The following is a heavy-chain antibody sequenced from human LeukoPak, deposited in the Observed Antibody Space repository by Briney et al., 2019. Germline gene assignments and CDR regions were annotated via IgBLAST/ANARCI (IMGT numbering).Heavy chain of an antibody. CDR3: ALHGSGWYSTGRRRLDY. J-gene: IGHJ4*02. CDR2: ISYAGNNK. CDR1: GFTFSSYA. Sequence: GRSLRLSCAASGFTFSSYAMHWVRQAPGKGLEWVAVISYAGNNKYYADSVKGRFTISRDNSKNTLYLQMYSLRAEDTAVYYCALHGSGWYSTGRRRLDYWGQGTLVTVSS. D-gene: IGHD6-19*01. V-gene: IGHV3-30-3*01.